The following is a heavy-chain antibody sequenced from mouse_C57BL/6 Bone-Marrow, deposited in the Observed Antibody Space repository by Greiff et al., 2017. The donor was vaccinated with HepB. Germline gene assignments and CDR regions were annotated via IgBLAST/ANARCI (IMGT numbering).Heavy chain of an antibody. CDR3: VRDTGGNPFYWYFDV. V-gene: IGHV10-3*01. Sequence: DVHLVESGGGLVQPKGSLKLSCAASGFTFNTYAMHWVRQAPGKGLEWVARIRSKSSNYATYYADSVKDRFTISRDDSQSMLYLQMNNLKTEDTAMYYCVRDTGGNPFYWYFDVWGTGTTVTVSS. D-gene: IGHD1-1*02. J-gene: IGHJ1*03. CDR2: IRSKSSNYAT. CDR1: GFTFNTYA.